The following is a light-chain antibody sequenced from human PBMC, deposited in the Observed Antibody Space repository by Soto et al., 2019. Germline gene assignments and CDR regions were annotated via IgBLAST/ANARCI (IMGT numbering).Light chain of an antibody. V-gene: IGKV1-5*01. CDR2: DAS. CDR1: QSISSW. J-gene: IGKJ1*01. CDR3: QQYNSYWGT. Sequence: EIQMSQSPSTLSASVGDRVTITCRASQSISSWLAWYQQKPGKAPKLLIYDASSLESGVPSRFSGSGSGTEFTLTISSLQPDDFATYYCQQYNSYWGTFGQGTKV.